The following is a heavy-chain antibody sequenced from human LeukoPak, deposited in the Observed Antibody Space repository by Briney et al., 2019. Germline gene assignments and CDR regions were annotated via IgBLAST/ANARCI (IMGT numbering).Heavy chain of an antibody. Sequence: SETLSLTCAVYGGSSSGYYWSWIRQPPGKGLEWIGEINHSGSTNYNPSLKSRVTISVDTSKNQFSLKLSSVTAADTAVYYCATADQGVSSWGQGTLVTVSS. V-gene: IGHV4-34*01. CDR2: INHSGST. J-gene: IGHJ5*02. CDR1: GGSSSGYY. D-gene: IGHD1-26*01. CDR3: ATADQGVSS.